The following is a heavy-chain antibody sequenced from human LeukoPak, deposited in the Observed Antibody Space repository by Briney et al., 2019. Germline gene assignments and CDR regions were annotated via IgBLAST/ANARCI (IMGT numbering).Heavy chain of an antibody. Sequence: GGSLRLSCAASGFTFSSYSMNWVRQAPGKGLEWVSSISGSSSYIYYADSVKGRFTISRDNAKNSLYLQMNSLRAEDTAVYYCARDTEQWRGDYYYYMDVWGKGTTVTVSS. V-gene: IGHV3-21*01. D-gene: IGHD6-19*01. CDR3: ARDTEQWRGDYYYYMDV. CDR2: ISGSSSYI. CDR1: GFTFSSYS. J-gene: IGHJ6*03.